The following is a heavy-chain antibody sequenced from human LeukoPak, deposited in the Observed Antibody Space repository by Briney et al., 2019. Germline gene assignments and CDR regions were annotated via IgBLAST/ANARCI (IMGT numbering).Heavy chain of an antibody. CDR2: IYSDGSST. CDR3: ARGFHSYGLSYYFDY. J-gene: IGHJ4*02. CDR1: GFTFSSSW. D-gene: IGHD5-18*01. V-gene: IGHV3-74*01. Sequence: GGSLRLSCAASGFTFSSSWMHWVRQAPGKGLVWVSRIYSDGSSTSYADSVKGRFTISRHTSKNTVFLQMNKLRVEDTAVYFCARGFHSYGLSYYFDYWGQGTGVTVSS.